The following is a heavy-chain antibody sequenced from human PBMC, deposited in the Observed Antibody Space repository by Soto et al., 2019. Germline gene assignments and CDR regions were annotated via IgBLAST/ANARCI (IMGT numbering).Heavy chain of an antibody. CDR3: ARLGPGIAAAGSFDY. Sequence: ASVKVSCKASGYTFTSYGISWVRQAPGQRLEWMGWINAGNGNTKYSQKFQGRVTITRDTSASTAYMELSSLRSEDTAVYYCARLGPGIAAAGSFDYWGQGTLVTVSS. V-gene: IGHV1-3*01. D-gene: IGHD6-13*01. CDR1: GYTFTSYG. J-gene: IGHJ4*02. CDR2: INAGNGNT.